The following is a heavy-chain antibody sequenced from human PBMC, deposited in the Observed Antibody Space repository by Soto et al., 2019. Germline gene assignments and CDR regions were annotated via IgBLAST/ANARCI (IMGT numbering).Heavy chain of an antibody. CDR3: ARADCGGQCPCDY. V-gene: IGHV3-33*01. CDR2: IWYDGSVK. J-gene: IGHJ4*01. Sequence: PGGSLRLSCAASGFTFGTYGMHWVRQAPGKGLEWVAGIWYDGSVKTYADSVKGRFSISRDNSQNTLYLQLNTLRAEDTAVYYCARADCGGQCPCDYWGQGTLGTVSS. CDR1: GFTFGTYG. D-gene: IGHD2-21*01.